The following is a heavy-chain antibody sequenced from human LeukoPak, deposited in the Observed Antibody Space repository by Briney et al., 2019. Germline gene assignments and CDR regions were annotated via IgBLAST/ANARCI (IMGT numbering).Heavy chain of an antibody. J-gene: IGHJ4*02. D-gene: IGHD6-19*01. CDR2: TWYDGSNK. V-gene: IGHV3-30*02. CDR3: AISPVAGTGWFDY. CDR1: GFTFSSYG. Sequence: GGSLRLSCAASGFTFSSYGMHWVRQAPGKGLEWVAATWYDGSNKYYADSVKGRFTISRDNSKNTLYLQMNSLRAEDTAVYYCAISPVAGTGWFDYWGQGTLVTVSS.